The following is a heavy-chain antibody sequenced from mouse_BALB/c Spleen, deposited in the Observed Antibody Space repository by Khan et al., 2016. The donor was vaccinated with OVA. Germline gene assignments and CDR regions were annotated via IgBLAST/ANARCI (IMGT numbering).Heavy chain of an antibody. CDR3: VRDGAYHRNDGWFAY. CDR1: GYTFTSYT. Sequence: VQLKQSGAELARPGASVKMSCKASGYTFTSYTIHWIKLRPGQGLEWIGFINPSNGYTNYNQKFKDKATLTADKSSTTVYMQLSSLTSDDSAVYNCVRDGAYHRNDGWFAYWDQGTLVTVSA. J-gene: IGHJ3*01. D-gene: IGHD2-14*01. CDR2: INPSNGYT. V-gene: IGHV1-4*01.